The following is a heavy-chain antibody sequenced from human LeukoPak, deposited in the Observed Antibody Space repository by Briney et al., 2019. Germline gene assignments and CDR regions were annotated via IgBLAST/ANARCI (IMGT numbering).Heavy chain of an antibody. CDR3: ARDGTSTDDY. V-gene: IGHV1-18*01. D-gene: IGHD1-7*01. CDR2: ISGYNDNT. CDR1: GYTFTVFG. Sequence: ASVKVSCKASGYTFTVFGISCGRQAPGQRLEWMGWISGYNDNTHYAKKFQGRVTLTTDTPTNTAYMELRSLRSDDTAVYYCARDGTSTDDYWGQGTLVTVSS. J-gene: IGHJ4*02.